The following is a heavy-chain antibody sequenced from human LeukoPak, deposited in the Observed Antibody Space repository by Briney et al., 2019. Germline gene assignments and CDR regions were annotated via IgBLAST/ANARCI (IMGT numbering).Heavy chain of an antibody. Sequence: GGSLRLSCTASGFTFGDYAMSWFRQAPGKGLEWVGFIRSKAYGGTTEYAASVKGRFTISRDDSKSIAYLQMNSLKTEDTAVYYCTTGPSWFGELLRYYYYYYYMDVWGKGTTVTVSS. CDR2: IRSKAYGGTT. CDR1: GFTFGDYA. J-gene: IGHJ6*03. V-gene: IGHV3-49*03. D-gene: IGHD3-10*01. CDR3: TTGPSWFGELLRYYYYYYYMDV.